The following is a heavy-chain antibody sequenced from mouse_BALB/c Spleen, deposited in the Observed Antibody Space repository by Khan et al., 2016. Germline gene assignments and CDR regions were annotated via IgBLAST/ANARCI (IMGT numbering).Heavy chain of an antibody. D-gene: IGHD2-4*01. CDR3: ARGNSYYDHDH. CDR1: GYTFTTYW. Sequence: QVQLQQSGAELARPGASVKLSCKASGYTFTTYWMQWVKQRPGQGLEWIGAIYPGDGDTRYTQKFKGKATLTADKSSSTAYMQLSSLASEDSAVYYCARGNSYYDHDHWGQGTTLTVSS. CDR2: IYPGDGDT. V-gene: IGHV1-87*01. J-gene: IGHJ2*01.